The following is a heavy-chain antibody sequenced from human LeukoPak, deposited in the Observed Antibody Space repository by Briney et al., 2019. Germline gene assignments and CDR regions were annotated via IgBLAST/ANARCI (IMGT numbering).Heavy chain of an antibody. CDR2: IYTSGST. V-gene: IGHV4-4*07. CDR1: GGSISSYY. Sequence: KPSETLSLTCTVSGGSISSYYWSWIRQPAGKGLEWIGRIYTSGSTNYNPSLKSRVTMSVDTSKNQFSLKLTSVTAADTAVYYCARQYYDSSGYYPWYFDQWGQGTLVTVSS. CDR3: ARQYYDSSGYYPWYFDQ. J-gene: IGHJ4*02. D-gene: IGHD3-22*01.